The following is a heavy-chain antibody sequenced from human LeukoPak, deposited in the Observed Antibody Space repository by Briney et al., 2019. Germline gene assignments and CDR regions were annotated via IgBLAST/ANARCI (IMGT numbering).Heavy chain of an antibody. V-gene: IGHV4-34*01. D-gene: IGHD3-9*01. CDR2: IHYTGAT. Sequence: SETLSLTCAVSGGSITGYYWSWIRQTPGRGLEWVGEIHYTGATSYNPSLKSRATISTDTSKNQFSLRLSSVTAADTAVYYCARGNILPGYCFDFWGQGALVTVSS. J-gene: IGHJ4*02. CDR3: ARGNILPGYCFDF. CDR1: GGSITGYY.